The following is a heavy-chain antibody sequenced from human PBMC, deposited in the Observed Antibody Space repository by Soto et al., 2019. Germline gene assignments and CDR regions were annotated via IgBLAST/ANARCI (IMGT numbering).Heavy chain of an antibody. CDR1: GGSISSGDYY. Sequence: QVQLQESGPGLVKPSQTLSLTCTVSGGSISSGDYYWSWIRQPPGKGLEWIGYIYYSGSTYYNPSLKSRVTISVDTSKNQFSLKLRSVTAADTAVYYCARVGDSGDYVNDYWDQGTLVTVSS. J-gene: IGHJ4*02. CDR2: IYYSGST. CDR3: ARVGDSGDYVNDY. D-gene: IGHD4-17*01. V-gene: IGHV4-30-4*01.